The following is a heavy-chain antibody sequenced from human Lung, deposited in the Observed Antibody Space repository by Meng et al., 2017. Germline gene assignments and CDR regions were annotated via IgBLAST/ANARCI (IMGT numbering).Heavy chain of an antibody. V-gene: IGHV1-2*06. Sequence: VSRVRVGAEVDKAGGSGKVSCKPSGYNFPGYFIHWVRRAPGQGLEWMGRINPKGGDTHYEQKFQARVTMTGDTSISTAYMELSGLRSDDTAMYYCARDEDISAAGKLFGDYWGQGTLVTVSS. CDR3: ARDEDISAAGKLFGDY. CDR1: GYNFPGYF. D-gene: IGHD6-25*01. CDR2: INPKGGDT. J-gene: IGHJ4*02.